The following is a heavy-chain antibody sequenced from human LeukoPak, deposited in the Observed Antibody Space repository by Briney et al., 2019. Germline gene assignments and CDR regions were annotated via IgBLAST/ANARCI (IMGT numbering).Heavy chain of an antibody. CDR2: ISYDGSNK. Sequence: GGSLRLSCAASGFTFSSYAMHWVRQAPGKGLEWVAVISYDGSNKYYADSVKGRFTISRDNSKNTLYLQMNSLRAEDTAVYYCASLRETWIRRHSVDYWGQGTLVTVSS. J-gene: IGHJ4*02. D-gene: IGHD5-18*01. CDR1: GFTFSSYA. V-gene: IGHV3-30*04. CDR3: ASLRETWIRRHSVDY.